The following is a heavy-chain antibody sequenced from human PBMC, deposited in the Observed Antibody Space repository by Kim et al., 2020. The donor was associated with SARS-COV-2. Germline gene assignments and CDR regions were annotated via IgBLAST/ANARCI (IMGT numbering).Heavy chain of an antibody. J-gene: IGHJ6*02. CDR1: GYTFTSYA. D-gene: IGHD3-10*01. Sequence: ASVKVSCKASGYTFTSYAMHWVRQAPGQRLEWMGWINAGNGNTKYSQKFQGRVTITRDTSASTAYMELSSLRSEDTAVYYCAGTGPPDYDGSGSYASYYYGMDVWGQGTTVTVSS. CDR3: AGTGPPDYDGSGSYASYYYGMDV. CDR2: INAGNGNT. V-gene: IGHV1-3*01.